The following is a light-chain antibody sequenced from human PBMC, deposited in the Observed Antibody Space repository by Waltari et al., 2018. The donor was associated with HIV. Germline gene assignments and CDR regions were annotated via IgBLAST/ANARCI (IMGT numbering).Light chain of an antibody. CDR1: SSDITSLKY. CDR3: TSFTSSSTYV. Sequence: QAALSQPASVSGCPGQSITISCTGASSDITSLKYVSWYQHHPGKAPKLIIYDVTKRPAVVSYRFSGSKSGITATLTISDLQAEVEADYFCTSFTSSSTYVFGTGTTVTVL. J-gene: IGLJ1*01. CDR2: DVT. V-gene: IGLV2-14*03.